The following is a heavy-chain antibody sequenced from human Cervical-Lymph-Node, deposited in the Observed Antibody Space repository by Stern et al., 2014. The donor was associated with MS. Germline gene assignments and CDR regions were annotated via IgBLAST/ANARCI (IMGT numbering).Heavy chain of an antibody. CDR1: GFTFQNFA. D-gene: IGHD3-3*01. Sequence: EVQLVESGGGLVQPGGSLRLSCVASGFTFQNFAMTLVRQAPGTGLEWISGSGSDGATHYADSVRGRFTISRDNSKNTLYLQMNSLRAEDTAVYYCGKDLYYWSADSWGQGSLVTVSS. CDR3: GKDLYYWSADS. CDR2: SGSDGAT. V-gene: IGHV3-23*04. J-gene: IGHJ4*02.